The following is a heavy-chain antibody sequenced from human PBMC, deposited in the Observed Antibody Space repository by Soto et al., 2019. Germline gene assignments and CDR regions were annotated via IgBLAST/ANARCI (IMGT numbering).Heavy chain of an antibody. V-gene: IGHV4-30-4*01. Sequence: ASETLSLTCSVSGGSMRSEGYYWSWIRQHPGKGLEWIGYIYYSGLTDYNPSLKSRLTISVDKSKNEFYLKMRSVTAADTAVYFCARGDRYSGSFSDYFDPWGQGTLVTVSS. J-gene: IGHJ5*02. D-gene: IGHD1-26*01. CDR2: IYYSGLT. CDR3: ARGDRYSGSFSDYFDP. CDR1: GGSMRSEGYY.